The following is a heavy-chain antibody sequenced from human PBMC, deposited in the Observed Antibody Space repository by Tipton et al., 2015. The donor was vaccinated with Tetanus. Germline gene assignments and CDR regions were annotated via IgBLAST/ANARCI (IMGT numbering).Heavy chain of an antibody. J-gene: IGHJ5*02. V-gene: IGHV4-4*07. CDR1: GGSISSYY. CDR3: ARGRYSGWYLLHWFDP. CDR2: IYTSGST. D-gene: IGHD6-19*01. Sequence: PGLVKPSETLSLTCTVSGGSISSYYWSWIRQPAGKGLEWIGRIYTSGSTNYNPSLKSRVTMSVDTSKNQFSLKLSSVTAADTAVYYCARGRYSGWYLLHWFDPWGQGTLVTVSS.